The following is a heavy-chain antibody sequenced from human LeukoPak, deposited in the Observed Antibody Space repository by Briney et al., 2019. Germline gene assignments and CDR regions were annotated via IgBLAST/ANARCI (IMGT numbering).Heavy chain of an antibody. V-gene: IGHV3-23*01. J-gene: IGHJ4*02. CDR2: ISGSGGST. D-gene: IGHD6-19*01. CDR1: GFTFSSYA. CDR3: AKDHSTQWLELDY. Sequence: GGSLRLSCAASGFTFSSYAMSWARQAPGKGLEWVSAISGSGGSTYYADSVKGRFTISRDNSKNTLYLQMHSLRAEDTAVYYCAKDHSTQWLELDYWGQGTLVTVSS.